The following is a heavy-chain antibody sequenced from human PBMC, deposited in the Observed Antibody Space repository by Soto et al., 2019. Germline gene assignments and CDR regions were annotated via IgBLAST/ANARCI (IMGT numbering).Heavy chain of an antibody. CDR2: VSYDGSIK. CDR3: AKDGSHLAVAGTSPTSYFYGLAV. J-gene: IGHJ6*02. V-gene: IGHV3-30*18. D-gene: IGHD6-19*01. CDR1: GFTFSVYG. Sequence: QVQLVESGEGVVQPGRSLRLSCAASGFTFSVYGMHWVRQAPGKGLEWVALVSYDGSIKYYADSVKGRFTISRDNSKNTLYLQMNSLRVEDTAVYYCAKDGSHLAVAGTSPTSYFYGLAVWGQGTTVTVSS.